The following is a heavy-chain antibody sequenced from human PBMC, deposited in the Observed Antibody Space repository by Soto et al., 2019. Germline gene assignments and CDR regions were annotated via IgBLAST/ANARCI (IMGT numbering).Heavy chain of an antibody. Sequence: GGSLRLSCAASGFTFSGSAMHWVRQASGKGLEWVGRIRSKANSYATAYAASVKGRFTISRDDSKNTAYLQMNSLKTEDTAVYYCSRHITRFLEWHKDWFDPWGQGTLVTVSS. J-gene: IGHJ5*02. D-gene: IGHD3-3*01. V-gene: IGHV3-73*01. CDR2: IRSKANSYAT. CDR3: SRHITRFLEWHKDWFDP. CDR1: GFTFSGSA.